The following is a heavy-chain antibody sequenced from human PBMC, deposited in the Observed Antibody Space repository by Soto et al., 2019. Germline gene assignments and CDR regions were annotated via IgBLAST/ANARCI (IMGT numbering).Heavy chain of an antibody. CDR2: IIPIFGTA. V-gene: IGHV1-69*12. D-gene: IGHD2-21*02. CDR3: AREAEYCGGDCSGSGWFDP. J-gene: IGHJ5*02. Sequence: QVPLVQSGAEVKKPGSSVKVSCKASGGTFSSYAISWVRQAPGQGLEWMGGIIPIFGTANYAQKFQGRVTITADESTRTAYMELSSLRSEDTAVYYCAREAEYCGGDCSGSGWFDPWGQGTLVTVSS. CDR1: GGTFSSYA.